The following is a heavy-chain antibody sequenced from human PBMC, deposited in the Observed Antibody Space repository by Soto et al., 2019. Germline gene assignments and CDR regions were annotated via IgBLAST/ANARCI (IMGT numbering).Heavy chain of an antibody. Sequence: EVQLVESGGDVVKPGGSLRLSCAASGFIFSHAWFHWVRQPPGKGLELVGRVKNNGGATDYAPSVKGRLIITRDDSKDMVYLQMSSLRTEDTAIYYCGADLDLPYDSNNGFDPWGQGTMVTVSS. J-gene: IGHJ5*02. CDR2: VKNNGGAT. CDR1: GFIFSHAW. V-gene: IGHV3-15*07. D-gene: IGHD2-21*01. CDR3: GADLDLPYDSNNGFDP.